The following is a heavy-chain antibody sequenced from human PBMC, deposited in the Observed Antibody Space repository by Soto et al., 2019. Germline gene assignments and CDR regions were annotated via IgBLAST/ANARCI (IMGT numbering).Heavy chain of an antibody. J-gene: IGHJ4*02. CDR3: AKVLWNSRLLDY. CDR2: ISNSGGST. Sequence: HPGGSLRLSCEVSGFTFSDYAMSWVRQAPGKGLEWVSLISNSGGSTYYADSVKGRFTISRDNSKNTLYLQMNSLRADDTAVYYCAKVLWNSRLLDYWGQGTLVTVSS. D-gene: IGHD1-1*01. V-gene: IGHV3-23*01. CDR1: GFTFSDYA.